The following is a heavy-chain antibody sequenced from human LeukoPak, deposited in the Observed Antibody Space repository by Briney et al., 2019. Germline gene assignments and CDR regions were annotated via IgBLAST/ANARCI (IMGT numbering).Heavy chain of an antibody. CDR1: GGSISSGSYY. D-gene: IGHD2-2*01. J-gene: IGHJ6*03. Sequence: KPSETLSLTCTVSGGSISSGSYYWSWIRQPAGKGLEWIGRIYTSGSTNYNPSLKSRVTISVDTSKNQFSLKLSSVTAADTAVYYCARVRSSPGPYYYYYMDVWGKGTTVTISS. CDR3: ARVRSSPGPYYYYYMDV. CDR2: IYTSGST. V-gene: IGHV4-61*02.